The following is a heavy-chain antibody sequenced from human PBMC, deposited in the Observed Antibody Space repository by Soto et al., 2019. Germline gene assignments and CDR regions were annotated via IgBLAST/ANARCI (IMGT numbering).Heavy chain of an antibody. Sequence: GGSLRLSCVASGLVFSDYAMSWVRQAPGKGLEWVSAISAGGSDTYYADSVKGRFTVSRVNSKNTLYLQMNTLRAEDTAIYYCASVPIWCGSSSCYTEGFDSWGQGTLVTVSS. V-gene: IGHV3-23*01. CDR2: ISAGGSDT. J-gene: IGHJ4*02. CDR3: ASVPIWCGSSSCYTEGFDS. D-gene: IGHD2-2*01. CDR1: GLVFSDYA.